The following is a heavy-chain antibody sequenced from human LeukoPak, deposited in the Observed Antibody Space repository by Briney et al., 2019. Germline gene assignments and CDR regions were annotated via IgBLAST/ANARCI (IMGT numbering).Heavy chain of an antibody. CDR3: ARDAPPIDDYYYYYYMDV. CDR2: INPNSGGT. J-gene: IGHJ6*03. CDR1: GYTFTGYY. Sequence: ASVKVSCKASGYTFTGYYMHWVRQAPGQGLEWMGWINPNSGGTNYAQKFQGRVTMTRDTSISTAYMELSRLRSDDTAVYYCARDAPPIDDYYYYYYMDVWGKGTTVTVSS. V-gene: IGHV1-2*02. D-gene: IGHD3-16*02.